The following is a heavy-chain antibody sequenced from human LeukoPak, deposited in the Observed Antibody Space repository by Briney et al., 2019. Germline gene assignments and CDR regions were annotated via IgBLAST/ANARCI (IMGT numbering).Heavy chain of an antibody. CDR1: GGSFSGYY. Sequence: SETLSLTCAVYGGSFSGYYWSWIRQPPGKGLEWIGEINHSGSTNYNPSLKSRVTISVDTSKNQFSLKLSSVTAADTAVYYCARYCGGDCYPTHDAFDIWGQGTMVTVSS. CDR3: ARYCGGDCYPTHDAFDI. CDR2: INHSGST. J-gene: IGHJ3*02. D-gene: IGHD2-21*01. V-gene: IGHV4-34*01.